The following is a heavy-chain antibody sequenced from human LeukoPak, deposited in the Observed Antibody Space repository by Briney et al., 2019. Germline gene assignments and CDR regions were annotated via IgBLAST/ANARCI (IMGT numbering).Heavy chain of an antibody. CDR2: MRGGGSI. Sequence: PGGSLSLSCAASGFTFSNYGMSWVRQARGKGPEWVSGMRGGGSIEYADSVKGRFTISRDNSKNTLYLEMNSLRAEDTAVYYCAKGGDRSGSLGGNGMDVWGQGTTVTVSS. CDR3: AKGGDRSGSLGGNGMDV. CDR1: GFTFSNYG. J-gene: IGHJ6*02. V-gene: IGHV3-23*01. D-gene: IGHD6-19*01.